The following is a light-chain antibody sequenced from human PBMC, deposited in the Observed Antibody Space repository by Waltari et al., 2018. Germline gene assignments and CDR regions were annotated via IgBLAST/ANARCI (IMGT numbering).Light chain of an antibody. J-gene: IGLJ2*01. Sequence: QSALTQPASVSGSPGQSITISCTGTSSDVGAYNYISRYQQHPGKAPKLMIYDVSNRPSVVSDRFSGSKAVNSASLTISGLQAEDEADYYCSSYTNSNTLVFGGGTNLTVL. V-gene: IGLV2-14*03. CDR2: DVS. CDR1: SSDVGAYNY. CDR3: SSYTNSNTLV.